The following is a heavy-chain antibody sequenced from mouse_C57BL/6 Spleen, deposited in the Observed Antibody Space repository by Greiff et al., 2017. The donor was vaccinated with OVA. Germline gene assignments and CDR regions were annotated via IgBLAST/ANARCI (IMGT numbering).Heavy chain of an antibody. CDR3: ARPNWDYYFDD. V-gene: IGHV5-6*01. J-gene: IGHJ2*01. CDR1: GFTFSSYG. Sequence: EVQGVESGGDLVKPGGSLKLSCAASGFTFSSYGMSWVRQTPDKRLEWVATISSGGSYTYYPDSVKGRFTISRDNAKNTLYLQMSSLKSEDTAMYYCARPNWDYYFDDWGQGTTLTVSS. CDR2: ISSGGSYT. D-gene: IGHD4-1*02.